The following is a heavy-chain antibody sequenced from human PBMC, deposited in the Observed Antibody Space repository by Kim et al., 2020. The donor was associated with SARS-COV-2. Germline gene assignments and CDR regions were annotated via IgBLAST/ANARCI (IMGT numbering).Heavy chain of an antibody. J-gene: IGHJ4*02. V-gene: IGHV4-34*01. CDR2: GTT. Sequence: GTTTFHPSMLSRVTISFDTSKNRFSLRLTSVTAADTAVFYCARGGENYFDSWGQGSLVTVSS. D-gene: IGHD3-16*01. CDR3: ARGGENYFDS.